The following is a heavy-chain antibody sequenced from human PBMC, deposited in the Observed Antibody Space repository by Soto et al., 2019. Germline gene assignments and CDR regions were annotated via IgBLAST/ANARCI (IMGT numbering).Heavy chain of an antibody. J-gene: IGHJ4*02. Sequence: EVRLLESGGGLVQPGGSLRVSCAASGFTFSESAMGWVRQATGKGLGWVSGITKSGSNTYYPDSVRGRFTISRDKSQDTLYLQLNGLRAEYTAVYYCAKGWGGSTSCPSQVEYWGQGTLVTVSS. V-gene: IGHV3-23*01. CDR1: GFTFSESA. CDR3: AKGWGGSTSCPSQVEY. D-gene: IGHD2-2*01. CDR2: ITKSGSNT.